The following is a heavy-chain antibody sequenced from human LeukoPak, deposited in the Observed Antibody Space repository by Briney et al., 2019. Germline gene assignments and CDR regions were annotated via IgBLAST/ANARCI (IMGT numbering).Heavy chain of an antibody. Sequence: SETLSLTCTVSGDSISTYYWSWIRQPPGKGLEWIGYIYYRVTSDYNPSLKSRVTMSVDMSTRQISLKLSSVTAADTAVYYCARAVGGDGSGSLWGPGTLATVSS. J-gene: IGHJ4*02. V-gene: IGHV4-59*01. CDR2: IYYRVTS. CDR3: ARAVGGDGSGSL. D-gene: IGHD3-10*01. CDR1: GDSISTYY.